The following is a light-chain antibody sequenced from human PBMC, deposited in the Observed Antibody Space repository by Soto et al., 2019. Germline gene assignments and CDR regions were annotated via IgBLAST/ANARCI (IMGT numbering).Light chain of an antibody. J-gene: IGKJ5*01. Sequence: GESVTITCRASQVISTSLAWYQVKPGKAPKLLIYAASTLESGVPSRFSATVSGTEFSLTITSLQPEDFATYYCQQLNFFPITFGQGTRLEI. V-gene: IGKV1-9*01. CDR1: QVISTS. CDR2: AAS. CDR3: QQLNFFPIT.